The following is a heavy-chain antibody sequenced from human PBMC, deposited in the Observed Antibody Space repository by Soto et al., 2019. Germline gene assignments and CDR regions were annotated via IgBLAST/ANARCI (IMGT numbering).Heavy chain of an antibody. CDR2: ISFDGANT. J-gene: IGHJ4*02. CDR3: ARDGSNRGGFDY. CDR1: GFTFSSYN. V-gene: IGHV3-30-3*01. Sequence: QVQLVESGGGVVPPGGSLRVSCVASGFTFSSYNMHWVRQAPGEGLEWVAVISFDGANTFYADSVKGRFTISRDISRDTLYLQMSGRRDGDTAIYYWARDGSNRGGFDYWGQGTLVTVPS. D-gene: IGHD3-10*01.